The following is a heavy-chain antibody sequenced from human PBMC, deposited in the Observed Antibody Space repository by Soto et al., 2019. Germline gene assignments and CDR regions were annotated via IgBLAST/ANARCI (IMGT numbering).Heavy chain of an antibody. CDR1: GFTFDDYA. CDR2: ISWNSGSI. V-gene: IGHV3-9*01. CDR3: AKGPYSSSLHAEYFQH. Sequence: EVQLVESGGGLVQPGRSLRLSCAASGFTFDDYAMHWVRQAPGKGLEWVSGISWNSGSIGYADSVKGRFTISRDNAKNSLYLQMNSLRAEDTALYYCAKGPYSSSLHAEYFQHWGQGTLVTVSS. D-gene: IGHD6-13*01. J-gene: IGHJ1*01.